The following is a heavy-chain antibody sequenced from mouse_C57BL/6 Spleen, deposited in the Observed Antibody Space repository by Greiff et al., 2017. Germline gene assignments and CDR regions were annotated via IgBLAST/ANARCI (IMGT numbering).Heavy chain of an antibody. CDR2: IETSDSYT. CDR1: GYTFTSYW. V-gene: IGHV1-69*01. CDR3: ARSELGRDFDY. J-gene: IGHJ2*01. D-gene: IGHD4-1*01. Sequence: QVQLQQPGAELVMPGASVKLSCKASGYTFTSYWMHWVKQRPGQGLEWIGEIETSDSYTNYNQKFKRKSTLTVDKSSSRAYMQLSSLTSEDSAVYYCARSELGRDFDYWGRNTTHTV.